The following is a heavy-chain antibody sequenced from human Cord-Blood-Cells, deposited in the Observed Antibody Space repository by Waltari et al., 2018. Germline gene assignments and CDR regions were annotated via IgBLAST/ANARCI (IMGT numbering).Heavy chain of an antibody. CDR2: ISSSSYI. CDR1: GLPLSSYS. CDR3: ARDLELGNWFDP. D-gene: IGHD7-27*01. J-gene: IGHJ5*02. Sequence: EVQLVESGGGLVKPGGSLRLSCAASGLPLSSYSMTWVRQAPGKGLEWVSSISSSSYIYYADSVKGRFTISRDNAKNSLYLQMNSLRAEDTAVYYCARDLELGNWFDPWGQGTLVTVSS. V-gene: IGHV3-21*01.